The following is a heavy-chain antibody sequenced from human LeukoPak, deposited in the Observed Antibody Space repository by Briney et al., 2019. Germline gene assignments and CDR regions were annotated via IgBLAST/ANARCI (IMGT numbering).Heavy chain of an antibody. V-gene: IGHV3-7*01. CDR3: AREVGSGSYSHYYFDY. D-gene: IGHD1-26*01. J-gene: IGHJ4*02. Sequence: GGSLRLSCAASGFTFSSYWMSWVRQAPGKGLEWVAHIKQDGSEKDYVDSVKGRFTISRDNAKKSLHLQMNSLRAEDTAVYYCAREVGSGSYSHYYFDYWGQGTLVTVSS. CDR1: GFTFSSYW. CDR2: IKQDGSEK.